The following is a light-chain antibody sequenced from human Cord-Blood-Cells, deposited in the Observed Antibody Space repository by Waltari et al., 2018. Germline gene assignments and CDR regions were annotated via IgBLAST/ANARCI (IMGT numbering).Light chain of an antibody. J-gene: IGKJ2*01. V-gene: IGKV1-39*01. Sequence: DIELTPFPPSLSGTVEGRLPITCRASQSISSYLNWYQQKPGKAPKLLIYAASSLQSGVPSRFSGSGSGTDFTLTISSLQPEDFATYYCQQSYSTPYTFGQGTKLEIK. CDR2: AAS. CDR1: QSISSY. CDR3: QQSYSTPYT.